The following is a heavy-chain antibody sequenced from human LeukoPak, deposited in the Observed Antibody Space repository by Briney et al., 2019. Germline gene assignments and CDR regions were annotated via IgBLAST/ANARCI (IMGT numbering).Heavy chain of an antibody. V-gene: IGHV1-18*04. CDR2: ISAYNGNT. J-gene: IGHJ4*02. Sequence: GASVKVSCKASGYTFTSYGISWVRQAPGQGLEWMGWISAYNGNTNCAQKLQGRVTMTTDTSTSTAYMELRSLRSDDTAVYYCARGYDILTGYFLFDYWGQGTLVTVSS. D-gene: IGHD3-9*01. CDR1: GYTFTSYG. CDR3: ARGYDILTGYFLFDY.